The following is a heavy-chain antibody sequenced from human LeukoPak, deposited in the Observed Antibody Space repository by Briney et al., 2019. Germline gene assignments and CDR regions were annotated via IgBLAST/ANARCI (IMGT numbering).Heavy chain of an antibody. CDR2: INHSGST. CDR3: ASYQTYSSSWYSYYYGMDV. CDR1: GGSFSGYY. V-gene: IGHV4-34*01. J-gene: IGHJ6*02. D-gene: IGHD6-13*01. Sequence: SETLSLTCAVYGGSFSGYYWSWIRQPPGKGLEWIGEINHSGSTNYNPSLKSRVTISVDTSKNQFPLKLSSVTAADATVYYCASYQTYSSSWYSYYYGMDVWGQGTTVTVSS.